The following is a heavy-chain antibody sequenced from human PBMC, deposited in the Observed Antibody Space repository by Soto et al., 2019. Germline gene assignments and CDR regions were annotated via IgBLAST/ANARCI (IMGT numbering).Heavy chain of an antibody. CDR1: GASISSYA. D-gene: IGHD6-19*01. CDR2: LYSSGNT. CDR3: ARGPYSSGWYVVDY. J-gene: IGHJ4*02. Sequence: PSETLSLTCTVSGASISSYAWIWIRQPAGKGLEWIGRLYSSGNTNYNPSFKSRLTMSADTSKNQFSLKLSSVTAADTAVYYCARGPYSSGWYVVDYWGQETLVTVSS. V-gene: IGHV4-4*07.